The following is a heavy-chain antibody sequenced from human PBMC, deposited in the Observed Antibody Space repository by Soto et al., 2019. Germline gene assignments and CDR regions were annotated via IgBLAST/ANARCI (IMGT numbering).Heavy chain of an antibody. V-gene: IGHV3-33*01. CDR1: GFTFSSYG. CDR3: ARDRQQWRRGAFDI. CDR2: IWYDGSNK. D-gene: IGHD6-19*01. J-gene: IGHJ3*02. Sequence: PGGSLRLSCAASGFTFSSYGMHWVRQAPGKGLEWVAVIWYDGSNKYYADSVKGRFTISRDNSKNTLYLQMNSLRAEDTAVYYCARDRQQWRRGAFDIWGQWTMVTVAS.